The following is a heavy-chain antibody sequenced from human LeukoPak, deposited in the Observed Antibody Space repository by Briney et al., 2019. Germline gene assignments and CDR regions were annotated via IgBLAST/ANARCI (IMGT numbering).Heavy chain of an antibody. V-gene: IGHV1-69*10. CDR3: ASGNRRDGYNFNY. Sequence: SVKVSCKASGGTFSSYAISWVRQAPGQGLEWMGGIIPILGIANYAQKFQGRVTITADKSTSTAYMELSSLRSEDTAVYYCASGNRRDGYNFNYWGQGTLVTVSS. J-gene: IGHJ4*02. CDR1: GGTFSSYA. D-gene: IGHD5-24*01. CDR2: IIPILGIA.